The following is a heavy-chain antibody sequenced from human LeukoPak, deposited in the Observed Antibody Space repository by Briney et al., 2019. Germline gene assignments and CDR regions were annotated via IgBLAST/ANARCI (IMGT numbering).Heavy chain of an antibody. CDR1: GXTFSSYG. D-gene: IGHD6-19*01. V-gene: IGHV3-30*18. J-gene: IGHJ4*02. Sequence: GGSLRLSCAASGXTFSSYGVYWVRQAPGKGLEWVAVISFDGSNKYYADSVRGRFTVSRDNSKDTLYLQMNSLRAEDTAVYYCAKDEIGAVAGLLDYWGQGILVTVSS. CDR3: AKDEIGAVAGLLDY. CDR2: ISFDGSNK.